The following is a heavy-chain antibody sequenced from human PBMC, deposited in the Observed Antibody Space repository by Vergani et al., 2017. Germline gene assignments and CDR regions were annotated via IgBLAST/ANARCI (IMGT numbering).Heavy chain of an antibody. D-gene: IGHD3-10*01. CDR1: GFTFSSYG. V-gene: IGHV3-33*01. CDR3: ARGGWSSGGMDV. CDR2: IWYDGSNK. Sequence: QVQLVESGGGVVQPGRSLRLSCAASGFTFSSYGMHWVRQAPGKGLEWVAVIWYDGSNKYYADSVKGRFTISRDNSKNTLYLQMNSLRAEDTAVYYCARGGWSSGGMDVWGQGTTVTVSS. J-gene: IGHJ6*02.